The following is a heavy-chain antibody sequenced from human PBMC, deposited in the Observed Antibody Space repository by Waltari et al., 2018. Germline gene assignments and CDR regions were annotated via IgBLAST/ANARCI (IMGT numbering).Heavy chain of an antibody. CDR3: ARGLNLLRFFGGDV. Sequence: QVQLVQSGAEVKKPGSSVKVSCKASGGAFSRCPISSVRKAPGQGLEWSGGNIPIFGTANYEQKFQGRVTITADESTSTAYMELSSLRSEDTAVYYCARGLNLLRFFGGDVWGKGTTVTVSS. CDR2: NIPIFGTA. CDR1: GGAFSRCP. D-gene: IGHD3-3*01. J-gene: IGHJ6*04. V-gene: IGHV1-69*01.